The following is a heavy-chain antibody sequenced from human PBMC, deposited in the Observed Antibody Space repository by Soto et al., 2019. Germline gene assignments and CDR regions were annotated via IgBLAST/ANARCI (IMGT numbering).Heavy chain of an antibody. CDR2: IIPIFGTA. J-gene: IGHJ6*02. CDR3: AISLLRFGWYYYGMDV. Sequence: QVQLVQSGAEVKKPGSSVKVSCKASGGTFSSYAISWVRQAPGQGLEWMGGIIPIFGTANYAQKFQGRVTITADEATSTAYMELSSLRSEDTAVYYCAISLLRFGWYYYGMDVWGQGTTVTVSS. D-gene: IGHD3-3*01. CDR1: GGTFSSYA. V-gene: IGHV1-69*12.